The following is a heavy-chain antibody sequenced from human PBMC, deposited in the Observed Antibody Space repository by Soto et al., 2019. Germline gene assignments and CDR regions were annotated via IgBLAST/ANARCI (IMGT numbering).Heavy chain of an antibody. V-gene: IGHV4-39*01. J-gene: IGHJ5*02. CDR2: IYYSGST. D-gene: IGHD2-15*01. Sequence: SETLFLTCTVSGGSISSSSYYWGWIRQPPGKGLEWIGSIYYSGSTYYNPSLKSRVTISVDTSKNQFSLKLSSVTAADTAVYYCARQGDIVVVVAAKYNWFDPWGQGTLVTVSS. CDR3: ARQGDIVVVVAAKYNWFDP. CDR1: GGSISSSSYY.